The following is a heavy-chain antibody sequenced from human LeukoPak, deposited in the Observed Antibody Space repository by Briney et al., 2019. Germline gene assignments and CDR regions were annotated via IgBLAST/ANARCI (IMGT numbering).Heavy chain of an antibody. CDR3: ARDFSGWSVDP. Sequence: PGGSLRLSCAASGFTFSSYGMHWVRQAPGKGLEWVAVISYDGSNKYYADSVKGRFTISRDNSKNTLYLQMNSLRAEDTVVYYCARDFSGWSVDPWGQGTLVTVSS. J-gene: IGHJ5*02. V-gene: IGHV3-30*03. CDR1: GFTFSSYG. CDR2: ISYDGSNK. D-gene: IGHD6-19*01.